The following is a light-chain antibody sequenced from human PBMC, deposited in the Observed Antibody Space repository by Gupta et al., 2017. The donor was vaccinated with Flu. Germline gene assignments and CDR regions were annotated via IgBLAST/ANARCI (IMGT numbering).Light chain of an antibody. J-gene: IGLJ2*01. CDR1: SDINVGSYK. CDR3: IIWPSNRV. V-gene: IGLV5-37*01. Sequence: CTLPSDINVGSYKIYWYQQKPASPPRYLLYYYSYSDKGQGSGVPCRFSGSKDASPNTGILLISGLQSGDWADYYCIIWPSNRVFGGGAKLTLL. CDR2: YYSYSDK.